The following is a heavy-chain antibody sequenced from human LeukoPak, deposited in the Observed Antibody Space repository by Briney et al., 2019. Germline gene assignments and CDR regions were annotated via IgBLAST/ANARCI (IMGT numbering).Heavy chain of an antibody. Sequence: GGSLRLSCAASGFTFSDEYMSWIRQAPGKGLEWISYISHTGSSIFYADSVKGRFTISRDNAKNSLYLQMDSLRAEDAAAYYCAKDVYSSGTGYFDYWGREPWSPSPQ. V-gene: IGHV3-11*01. CDR3: AKDVYSSGTGYFDY. D-gene: IGHD6-19*01. CDR1: GFTFSDEY. CDR2: ISHTGSSI. J-gene: IGHJ4*02.